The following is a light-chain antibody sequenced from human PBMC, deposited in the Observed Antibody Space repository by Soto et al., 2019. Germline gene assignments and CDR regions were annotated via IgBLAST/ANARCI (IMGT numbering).Light chain of an antibody. J-gene: IGLJ2*01. Sequence: QSVLTQPPSASGTPGQRVTISCSGSSSNIGSNTVNWYQQLPGTAPKLLIYSNNQRPSGVPDRFSGSKSGTSASLAISGLQSEDEADYYCAAWDDSLNGFVVFG. CDR1: SSNIGSNT. CDR3: AAWDDSLNGFVV. V-gene: IGLV1-44*01. CDR2: SNN.